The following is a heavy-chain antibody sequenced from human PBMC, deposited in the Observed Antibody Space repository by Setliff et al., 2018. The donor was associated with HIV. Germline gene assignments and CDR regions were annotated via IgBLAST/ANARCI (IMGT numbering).Heavy chain of an antibody. D-gene: IGHD3-10*01. J-gene: IGHJ6*02. Sequence: PGGSLRLSCTASGFTFGDYAMGWVRQAPGKGLEWVGFIRSKAYGGTTEYAASVKGRFTISRDDSKSIAYLQMNSLKTEDTAVYYCTRDLTLWFGELYYYYGMDVWGQGTTVTVSS. CDR1: GFTFGDYA. CDR2: IRSKAYGGTT. CDR3: TRDLTLWFGELYYYYGMDV. V-gene: IGHV3-49*04.